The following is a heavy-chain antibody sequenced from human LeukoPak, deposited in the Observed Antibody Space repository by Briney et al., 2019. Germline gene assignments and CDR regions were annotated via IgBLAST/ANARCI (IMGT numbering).Heavy chain of an antibody. CDR2: INSADNVE. V-gene: IGHV3-48*03. D-gene: IGHD2-8*01. J-gene: IGHJ5*02. Sequence: WGSVSLLCAASGFSLRSSEMNWVCQAPGKGPEWVAHINSADNVEYYTESVRGRFTMSRDNAKDLLYLQMDSLRDEDTAVYYCARDTVNGPFVISLDLWGQGALVSVSS. CDR1: GFSLRSSE. CDR3: ARDTVNGPFVISLDL.